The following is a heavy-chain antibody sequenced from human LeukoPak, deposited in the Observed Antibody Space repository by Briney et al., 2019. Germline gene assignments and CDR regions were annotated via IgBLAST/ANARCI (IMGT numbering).Heavy chain of an antibody. CDR1: GGSISSNSYY. CDR2: IYDSGST. Sequence: SETLSLTCTVSGGSISSNSYYWGRIRQPPGKGLDWIGSIYDSGSTYYNPSLKSRVTISVDTSNKQCSLKLSSVSAANTAIYYRARLPNSGSYVGHFDIWGQGTMVTVS. CDR3: ARLPNSGSYVGHFDI. J-gene: IGHJ3*02. V-gene: IGHV4-39*01. D-gene: IGHD1-26*01.